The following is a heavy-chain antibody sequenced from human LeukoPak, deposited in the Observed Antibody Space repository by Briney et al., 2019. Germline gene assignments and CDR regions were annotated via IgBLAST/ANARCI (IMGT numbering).Heavy chain of an antibody. J-gene: IGHJ3*02. D-gene: IGHD2-2*01. CDR2: TRNKANSYTT. Sequence: PGGSLRLSCAASRFTFSDHYMDWVRQAPGKGLEWVGRTRNKANSYTTEYAASVKGRFTISRDDSKNSLYLQMNSLKTEDTAVYYCARVRYCSSTSCRGALDIWGQGTMVTVSS. CDR1: RFTFSDHY. CDR3: ARVRYCSSTSCRGALDI. V-gene: IGHV3-72*01.